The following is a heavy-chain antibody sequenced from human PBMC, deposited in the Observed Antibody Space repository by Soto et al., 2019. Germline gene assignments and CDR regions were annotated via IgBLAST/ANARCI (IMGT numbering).Heavy chain of an antibody. Sequence: QVQLLQSGAAVKKPGASVKVSCKASGYTFTSYGISWVRQAPGQGLEWMGWISADNGNTNYARKLQGRVTMTTATSTSTAYMELRSLRSDDTAVYYCARVKARGWLNCFDPWGQGTLVTVSS. CDR3: ARVKARGWLNCFDP. D-gene: IGHD6-19*01. J-gene: IGHJ5*02. CDR2: ISADNGNT. V-gene: IGHV1-18*01. CDR1: GYTFTSYG.